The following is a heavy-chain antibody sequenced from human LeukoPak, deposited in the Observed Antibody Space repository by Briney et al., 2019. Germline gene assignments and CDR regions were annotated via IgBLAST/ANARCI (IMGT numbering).Heavy chain of an antibody. CDR2: ISYDGSNK. J-gene: IGHJ6*02. Sequence: GGSLRLSCAASGFTFSSYAMHWVRQAPGKGLEWVAVISYDGSNKYYADSVKGRFTISRDNSKNTLYLQMNSLRAEDTAVYYCARDYSSSPDYYCYGMDVWGQGTTVTVSS. V-gene: IGHV3-30-3*01. D-gene: IGHD6-6*01. CDR3: ARDYSSSPDYYCYGMDV. CDR1: GFTFSSYA.